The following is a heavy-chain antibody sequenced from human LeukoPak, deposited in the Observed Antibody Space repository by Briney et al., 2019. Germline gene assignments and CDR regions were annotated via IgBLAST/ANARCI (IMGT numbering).Heavy chain of an antibody. V-gene: IGHV4-59*08. CDR3: AVDYGDYGFFDY. CDR1: GGSISSYY. Sequence: SETLSLTCTVSGGSISSYYWSWNRQPPGKGLEWIGYIYYSGSTNYNPSLKSRVTISVDTSKNQFSLKLSSVTAADTAVYYCAVDYGDYGFFDYWGQGTLVTVSS. CDR2: IYYSGST. D-gene: IGHD4-17*01. J-gene: IGHJ4*02.